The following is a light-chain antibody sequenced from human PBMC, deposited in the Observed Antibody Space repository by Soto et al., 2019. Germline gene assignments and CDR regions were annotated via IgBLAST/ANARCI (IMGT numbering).Light chain of an antibody. Sequence: EIQMAQSPVTLSVSPGESATLSCRASQSVNRNVAWYQQKPGQPPRLLIYAASTRAVGLPPRFSGSGSGTEFTLTISPLQYEDFAVYYWQHYEKGTPLTFGGGTKV. J-gene: IGKJ4*01. V-gene: IGKV3-15*01. CDR2: AAS. CDR1: QSVNRN. CDR3: QHYEKGTPLT.